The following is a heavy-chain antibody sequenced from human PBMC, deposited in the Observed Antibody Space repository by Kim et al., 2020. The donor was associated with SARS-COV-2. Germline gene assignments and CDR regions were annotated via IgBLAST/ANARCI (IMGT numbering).Heavy chain of an antibody. CDR2: IKHSGST. CDR3: ARGLWTLWYFDL. V-gene: IGHV4-34*01. CDR1: GGSFSGYY. J-gene: IGHJ2*01. D-gene: IGHD3-3*01. Sequence: SETLSLTCAVYGGSFSGYYWSWIRQPPGKGLEWIGEIKHSGSTNYNPSLKSRVTISVDTSKNQFSLKLSSVTAADTAVYYCARGLWTLWYFDLWGRGTLVTVSS.